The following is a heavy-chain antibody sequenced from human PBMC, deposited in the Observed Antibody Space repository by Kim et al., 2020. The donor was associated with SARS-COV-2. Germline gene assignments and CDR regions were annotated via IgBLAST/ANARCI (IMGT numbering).Heavy chain of an antibody. CDR1: GFTVSSNY. CDR3: ATMIVVGSRYFDY. Sequence: GGSLRLSCAASGFTVSSNYMSWVRQAPGKGLEWVSVIYSGGSTYYADSVKGSFTISRDNSKNTLYLQMNSLRAEDTAVYYCATMIVVGSRYFDYWGQGTLVTVSS. D-gene: IGHD3-22*01. CDR2: IYSGGST. V-gene: IGHV3-66*01. J-gene: IGHJ4*02.